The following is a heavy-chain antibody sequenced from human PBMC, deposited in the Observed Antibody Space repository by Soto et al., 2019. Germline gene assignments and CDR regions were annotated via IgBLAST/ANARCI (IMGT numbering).Heavy chain of an antibody. CDR2: IIPILGIA. D-gene: IGHD3-22*01. J-gene: IGHJ4*02. CDR3: ARGSGVIKYYFDY. CDR1: GGTFSSYT. V-gene: IGHV1-69*02. Sequence: QVQLVQSGAEVKKPGSSVKVSCKASGGTFSSYTISWVRQAPGQGLEWMGRIIPILGIANYAQKFQGRVTNTADKSTSTAYMELSILRSEDTAVYYCARGSGVIKYYFDYWGQGTLVTVSS.